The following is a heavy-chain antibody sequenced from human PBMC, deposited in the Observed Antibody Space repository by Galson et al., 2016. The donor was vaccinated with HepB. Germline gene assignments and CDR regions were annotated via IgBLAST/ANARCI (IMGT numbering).Heavy chain of an antibody. CDR2: IYPGDSYT. J-gene: IGHJ4*02. CDR3: ARPVTGDTDY. V-gene: IGHV5-51*01. CDR1: GYKFADYW. D-gene: IGHD7-27*01. Sequence: QSGAEVKKPGESLKISCKGSGYKFADYWIGWVRQMPGGGLEWMGSIYPGDSYTRYSPSFQGQVTISADKSISTAYLQWSSLKASDTAMYYCARPVTGDTDYWGLGTLVTVSS.